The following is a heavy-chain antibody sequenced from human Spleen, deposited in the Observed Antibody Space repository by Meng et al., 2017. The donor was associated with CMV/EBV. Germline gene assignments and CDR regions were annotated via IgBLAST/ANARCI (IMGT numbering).Heavy chain of an antibody. CDR2: IRYDRSKK. J-gene: IGHJ1*01. V-gene: IGHV3-30*02. CDR1: RIDG. D-gene: IGHD2-15*01. CDR3: AKVRYCNGDSCPFAEYFQH. Sequence: RIDGMQWVRQDPGKGLEWVAFIRYDRSKKYYADSVKGRFTISRDSSKNTLYLKMNSLRAEDTAVYYCAKVRYCNGDSCPFAEYFQHWGQGTLVTVSS.